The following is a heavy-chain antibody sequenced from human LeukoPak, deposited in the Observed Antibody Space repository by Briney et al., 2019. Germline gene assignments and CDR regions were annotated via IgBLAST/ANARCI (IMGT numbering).Heavy chain of an antibody. J-gene: IGHJ4*02. CDR3: ARVFSGNFFDY. CDR2: IYYSGST. CDR1: GDSISTSSYY. Sequence: SETLSLTCSVSGDSISTSSYYWGWIRQPPGKGLEWIGTIYYSGSTYYNPSLTSRVTISVDTSKNQFSLKLSSVTAADTAVYYCARVFSGNFFDYWGQGTLVTVSS. D-gene: IGHD3-22*01. V-gene: IGHV4-39*07.